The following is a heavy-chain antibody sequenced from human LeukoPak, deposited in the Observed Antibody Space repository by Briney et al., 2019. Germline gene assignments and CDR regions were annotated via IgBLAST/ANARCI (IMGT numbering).Heavy chain of an antibody. CDR1: GGSISSYF. CDR2: IYTNENT. D-gene: IGHD1-14*01. J-gene: IGHJ4*02. CDR3: AREKSVTGPPYYFDY. V-gene: IGHV4-4*07. Sequence: PSETLSLTCTVSGGSISSYFWSWIRQPAGKGLEWIGRIYTNENTNYSPSLKSRVTMSVNTSKSQFSLKLNSVTAADTAVYYCAREKSVTGPPYYFDYWGQGTLVTVSS.